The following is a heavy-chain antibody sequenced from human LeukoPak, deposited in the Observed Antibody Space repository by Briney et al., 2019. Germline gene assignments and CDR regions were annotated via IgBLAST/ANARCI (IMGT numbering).Heavy chain of an antibody. CDR2: IYYSGST. Sequence: SSETLSLTCTVSGGSISSYYWSWIRQPPGKGLEWIGYIYYSGSTNYNPSLKSRATISVDTSKNQFSLKLSSVTAADTAVYYCAREGEAIDYWGQGTLVTVSS. J-gene: IGHJ4*02. CDR1: GGSISSYY. CDR3: AREGEAIDY. V-gene: IGHV4-59*01.